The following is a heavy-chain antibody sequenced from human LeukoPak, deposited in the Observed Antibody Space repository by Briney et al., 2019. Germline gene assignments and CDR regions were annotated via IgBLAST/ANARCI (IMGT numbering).Heavy chain of an antibody. CDR2: LNPTSGGT. J-gene: IGHJ2*01. D-gene: IGHD2-8*01. V-gene: IGHV1-2*02. CDR3: ARLGVSNYWFFDL. CDR1: GYTFTGHY. Sequence: GASVKVSCKASGYTFTGHYLHWVRQAPGQGPEWMGWLNPTSGGTNYAQKFQGRVNMTRDTSTSTAYMELSRLTSDDTAVYFCARLGVSNYWFFDLWGRGTLVTVSS.